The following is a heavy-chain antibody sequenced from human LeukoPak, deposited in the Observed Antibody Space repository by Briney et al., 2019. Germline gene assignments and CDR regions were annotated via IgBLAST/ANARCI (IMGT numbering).Heavy chain of an antibody. D-gene: IGHD3-9*01. CDR3: ARGNILTGYCFDF. CDR1: GGSITGYF. CDR2: IHYTGAT. Sequence: SETLSLTCAVYGGSITGYFWSWIRQTPGRGLEWVGEIHYTGATSYNPSLKSRATISTDTSKNQFSLRLSSVTAADTAVYYCARGNILTGYCFDFWGQGALVTVSS. V-gene: IGHV4-34*01. J-gene: IGHJ4*02.